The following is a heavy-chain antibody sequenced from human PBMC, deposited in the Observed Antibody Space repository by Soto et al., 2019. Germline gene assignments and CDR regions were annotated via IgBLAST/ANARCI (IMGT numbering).Heavy chain of an antibody. CDR3: ERDSIAASFYYYYGMDV. D-gene: IGHD6-6*01. CDR1: GDSVSSNSAA. J-gene: IGHJ6*02. CDR2: TYYRSKWYN. V-gene: IGHV6-1*01. Sequence: SHTLSLTCAISGDSVSSNSAAWNWIRQSPSRGLEWLGRTYYRSKWYNDYAVSVKSRITINPDTSKNQFSLQLNSVTPEDTAVYYCERDSIAASFYYYYGMDVWGQGTTVTVSS.